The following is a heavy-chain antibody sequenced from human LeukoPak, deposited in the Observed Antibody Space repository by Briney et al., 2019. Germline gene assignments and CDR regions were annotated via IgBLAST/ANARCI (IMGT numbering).Heavy chain of an antibody. Sequence: SETLSLTCAVYGGSFSGYYWGWIRQPPGKGLEWIGEINHSGSTNYNPSLKSRVTTSVDTSKNKFSLKLSSVTAADTAVYYCARGLDQYGSGSYYNDYWGQGTLVTVS. D-gene: IGHD3-10*01. V-gene: IGHV4-34*01. J-gene: IGHJ4*02. CDR1: GGSFSGYY. CDR3: ARGLDQYGSGSYYNDY. CDR2: INHSGST.